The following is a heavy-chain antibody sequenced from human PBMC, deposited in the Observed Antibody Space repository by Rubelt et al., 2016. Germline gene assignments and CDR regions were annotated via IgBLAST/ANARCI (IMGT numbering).Heavy chain of an antibody. Sequence: QVQLQESGPGLVKPSETLSLTCAVSGGSISSYYWGWIRQPPGKGLEWSGDIYHGGVTYSNPSLKSRVTISVDTSKIPFSLGLGSVTASDTALYYCARSYTDYADVHFDLWGRGTLVTVSS. CDR3: ARSYTDYADVHFDL. D-gene: IGHD5-12*01. J-gene: IGHJ2*01. V-gene: IGHV4-59*08. CDR1: GGSISSYY. CDR2: IYHGGVT.